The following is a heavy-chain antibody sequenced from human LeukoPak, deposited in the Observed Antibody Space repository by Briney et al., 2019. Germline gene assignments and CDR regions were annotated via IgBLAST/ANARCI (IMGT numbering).Heavy chain of an antibody. J-gene: IGHJ4*02. CDR2: ISGSADST. CDR1: GFTFRNYA. V-gene: IGHV3-23*01. CDR3: TKITTGTVNY. Sequence: PGGSLRLSCAASGFTFRNYAMTWVRQAPGKGLERVSDISGSADSTNYADSVKGRFTISRDNSKNTLYLQMNSLRAEDTAIYYCTKITTGTVNYWGQGTLVTVSS. D-gene: IGHD1-1*01.